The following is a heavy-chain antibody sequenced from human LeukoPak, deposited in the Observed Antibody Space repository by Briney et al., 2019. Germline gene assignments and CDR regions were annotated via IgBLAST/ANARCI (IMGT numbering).Heavy chain of an antibody. Sequence: GGSQRLSCAASGFTFSSYSMNWVRQAPGKGLEWVSSITSRSSYKYYADSVKGRFTISRDDAKNSLYLQMNSLRVEDTAVYYCARDNPDYSNNWWFDPWGQGTLVTVSS. CDR1: GFTFSSYS. V-gene: IGHV3-21*01. J-gene: IGHJ5*02. D-gene: IGHD4-11*01. CDR2: ITSRSSYK. CDR3: ARDNPDYSNNWWFDP.